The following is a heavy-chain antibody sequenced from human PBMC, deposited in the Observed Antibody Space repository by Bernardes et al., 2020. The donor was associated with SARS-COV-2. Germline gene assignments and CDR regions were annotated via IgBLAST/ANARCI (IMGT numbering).Heavy chain of an antibody. CDR1: GFTFSSYG. Sequence: GGSLRLSCAASGFTFSSYGMHWVRQAPGKGLEWVAVIWYDGSNKYYADSVKGRFTISRDNSKNTLYLQMNSLRAEDTAVYYCARETEWELGGYFDYWGQGTLVTVSS. CDR2: IWYDGSNK. D-gene: IGHD1-26*01. J-gene: IGHJ4*02. V-gene: IGHV3-33*01. CDR3: ARETEWELGGYFDY.